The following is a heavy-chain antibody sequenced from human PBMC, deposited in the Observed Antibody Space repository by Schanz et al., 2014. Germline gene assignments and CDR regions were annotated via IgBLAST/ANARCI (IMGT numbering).Heavy chain of an antibody. J-gene: IGHJ4*01. CDR1: GFSFRKSA. Sequence: VQLLESGGGLVQPGGSLRLSCAASGFSFRKSAMSWVRQAPGKGLEWVGFISFDGRNTGYAHSVKGRFTISRDNSKNTVNLQMNSLRDEDTGLYYCARAAVGDLHTDYWGQGTLVTVSS. D-gene: IGHD3-10*01. V-gene: IGHV3-30*03. CDR3: ARAAVGDLHTDY. CDR2: ISFDGRNT.